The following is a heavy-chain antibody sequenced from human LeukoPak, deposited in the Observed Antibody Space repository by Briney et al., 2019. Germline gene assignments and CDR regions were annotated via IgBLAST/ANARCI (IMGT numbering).Heavy chain of an antibody. Sequence: KSSETLSLTCTVSGGSISSSSYYWGWIRQPPGKGMEWIGTMYYSGITYYNPSPQSRVTTSVDTSKNQFTLKVSSVTAADTAVYYCARSNWDSNVGIDYWGQGILVIVSS. D-gene: IGHD1-7*01. V-gene: IGHV4-39*01. CDR1: GGSISSSSYY. J-gene: IGHJ4*02. CDR3: ARSNWDSNVGIDY. CDR2: MYYSGIT.